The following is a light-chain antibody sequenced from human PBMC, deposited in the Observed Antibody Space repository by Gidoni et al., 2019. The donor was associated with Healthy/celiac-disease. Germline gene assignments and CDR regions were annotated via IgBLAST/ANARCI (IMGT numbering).Light chain of an antibody. CDR1: QGISSY. J-gene: IGKJ5*01. Sequence: AIRMTQSPSSLSASTGDRVTITCRASQGISSYLAWYQQKPGKAPKLLIYAASTLQSGVPSRFSGSGSGTDFTLTISCLQYEDFANYYCQQYYSYPTFGQGTRLEIK. V-gene: IGKV1-8*01. CDR2: AAS. CDR3: QQYYSYPT.